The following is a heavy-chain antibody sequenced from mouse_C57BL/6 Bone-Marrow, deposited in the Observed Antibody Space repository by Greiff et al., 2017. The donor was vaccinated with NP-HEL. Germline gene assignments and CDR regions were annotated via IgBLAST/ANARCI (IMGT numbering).Heavy chain of an antibody. CDR2: IHPNSGST. CDR1: GYTFTSYW. D-gene: IGHD1-1*01. V-gene: IGHV1-64*01. CDR3: AREGPYYGSSHY. Sequence: QVHVKQPGAELVKPGASVKLSCKASGYTFTSYWMHWVKQRPGQGLEWIGMIHPNSGSTNYNEKFKSKATLTVDKSSSTAYMQLSSLTSEDSAVYYCAREGPYYGSSHYWGQGTTLTVSS. J-gene: IGHJ2*01.